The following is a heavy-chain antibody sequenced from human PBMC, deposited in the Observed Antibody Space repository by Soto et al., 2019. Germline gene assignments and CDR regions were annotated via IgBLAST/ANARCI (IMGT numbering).Heavy chain of an antibody. V-gene: IGHV4-61*01. CDR3: ASSVGSSSWYHLGTFDY. J-gene: IGHJ4*02. D-gene: IGHD6-13*01. CDR2: IYYSGST. Sequence: PSETLSLTCTVSGDSVTSGNYYWTWIRQPPGKGLEWVGHIYYSGSTNYSPSLKSRVTISLNTPNNQFSLKLSSVTAADTAVYYCASSVGSSSWYHLGTFDYWGQGTLVTVS. CDR1: GDSVTSGNYY.